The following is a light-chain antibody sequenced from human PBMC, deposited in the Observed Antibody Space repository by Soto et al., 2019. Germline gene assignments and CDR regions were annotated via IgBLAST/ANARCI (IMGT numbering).Light chain of an antibody. Sequence: QSVLTQPRSVSGSPGQSVTISCTGTYSDVGAYNYVSWYQQHPGKAPKLIIYDVTKRPSGVPSRFSGSKSGDTASLAISGLRNDDEADYYCCSYAGSYTVFGGGTKLTVL. V-gene: IGLV2-11*01. CDR1: YSDVGAYNY. CDR2: DVT. J-gene: IGLJ2*01. CDR3: CSYAGSYTV.